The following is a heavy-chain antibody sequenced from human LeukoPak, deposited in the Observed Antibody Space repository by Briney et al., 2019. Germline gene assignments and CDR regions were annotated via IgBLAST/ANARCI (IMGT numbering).Heavy chain of an antibody. J-gene: IGHJ4*02. CDR2: IKQDGSEK. CDR3: ASDLWQWLVRGWYYFDY. D-gene: IGHD6-19*01. CDR1: GFTFSSYW. Sequence: GGSLRLSCAASGFTFSSYWMSWVRQAPGKGLEWVANIKQDGSEKYYVDSVKGRFTISRDNAKNSLYLQMNSLRAEDRAVYYCASDLWQWLVRGWYYFDYWGQGTLVTVSS. V-gene: IGHV3-7*03.